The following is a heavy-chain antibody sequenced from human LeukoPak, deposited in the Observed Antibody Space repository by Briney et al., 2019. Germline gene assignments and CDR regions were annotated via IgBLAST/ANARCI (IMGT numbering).Heavy chain of an antibody. V-gene: IGHV4-4*02. CDR1: GGSINSNNW. D-gene: IGHD2-2*01. Sequence: SGTLSLTCAVSGGSINSNNWWSWVRQPPGKGLEWIGEIYHSGSTNYNPSLKSRVTISVDKSKKQFSLKLSSVTAADTAVYYCARHRRGYGVVVPAAAYYYMDVWGKGTTVTVSS. CDR2: IYHSGST. CDR3: ARHRRGYGVVVPAAAYYYMDV. J-gene: IGHJ6*03.